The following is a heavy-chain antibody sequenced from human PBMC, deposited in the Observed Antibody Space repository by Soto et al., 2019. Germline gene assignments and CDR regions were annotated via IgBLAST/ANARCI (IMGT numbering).Heavy chain of an antibody. J-gene: IGHJ4*01. Sequence: GGPLGLACAASGFTFRNYAESWVRQAPGKGLEWVAAIRSSDDTTYNADSVKGRFTISRDNSRNTLFLQMNSLRAEDTAVYYCAHMNTPPRPYNWGHGTQVTVSS. CDR2: IRSSDDTT. CDR3: AHMNTPPRPYN. V-gene: IGHV3-23*01. D-gene: IGHD2-15*01. CDR1: GFTFRNYA.